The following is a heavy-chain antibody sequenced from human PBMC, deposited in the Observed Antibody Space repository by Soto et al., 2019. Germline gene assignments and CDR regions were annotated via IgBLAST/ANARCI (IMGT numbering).Heavy chain of an antibody. J-gene: IGHJ4*02. V-gene: IGHV1-18*04. CDR2: ISGYNGKT. Sequence: VASVKVSCKASGYTFTNYGFSWVRQARGQGLEWMGWISGYNGKTDYSEKFQDRVTMTIDTSTSSGHMEVRSLRSDDTAIYYCARDNGESSGSLVDNWGQGTLVTVSS. CDR3: ARDNGESSGSLVDN. D-gene: IGHD3-22*01. CDR1: GYTFTNYG.